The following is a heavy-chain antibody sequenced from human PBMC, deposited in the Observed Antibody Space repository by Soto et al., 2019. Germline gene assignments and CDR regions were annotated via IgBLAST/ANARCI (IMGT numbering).Heavy chain of an antibody. CDR3: XXXXXXXXRXDTCYVPLQH. V-gene: IGHV3-30*04. CDR2: ISANGXNQ. D-gene: IGHD2-15*01. Sequence: QVQLVESGGGVVQPGRSLRLSCAASGFTFSTFAIHWVRQAPXKXXEWVAAISANGXNQXYGHXVKXRFIXXRXNSWXTVXXXXXXXXXXXXXXXXXXXXXXXXXRXDTCYVPLQHWGQGTLVTVSS. CDR1: GFTFSTFA. J-gene: IGHJ1*01.